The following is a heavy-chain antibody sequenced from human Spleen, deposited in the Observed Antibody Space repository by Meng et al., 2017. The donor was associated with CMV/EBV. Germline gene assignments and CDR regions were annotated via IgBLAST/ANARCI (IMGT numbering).Heavy chain of an antibody. CDR1: GGSFNGYY. D-gene: IGHD6-13*01. J-gene: IGHJ2*01. V-gene: IGHV4-34*01. CDR2: INHSGST. CDR3: ARAGIAAAATDWYFDL. Sequence: YGGSFNGYYWSWIRQPPGKRLEWIGEINHSGSTNYNPSLKSRVTISVDTSKNQFSLKLSSVTAADTAVYYCARAGIAAAATDWYFDLWGRGTLVTVSS.